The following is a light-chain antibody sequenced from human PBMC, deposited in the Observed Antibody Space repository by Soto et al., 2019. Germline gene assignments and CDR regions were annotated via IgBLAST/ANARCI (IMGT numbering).Light chain of an antibody. CDR2: DVT. J-gene: IGLJ3*02. Sequence: QSVLTQPASVSGSPGQSITISCTGTSSDVGGYNYVSWYQHHPGKAPKLMIYDVTNRPSGVSNRFSGSKSGNTASLTISGLQAEVEADYYCTSYTTSSPYLVFGGGTKLTVL. V-gene: IGLV2-14*03. CDR3: TSYTTSSPYLV. CDR1: SSDVGGYNY.